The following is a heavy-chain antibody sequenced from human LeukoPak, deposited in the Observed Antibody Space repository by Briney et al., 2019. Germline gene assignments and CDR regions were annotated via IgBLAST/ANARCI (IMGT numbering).Heavy chain of an antibody. D-gene: IGHD5-12*01. CDR1: GFTFSNYG. J-gene: IGHJ4*02. CDR3: ANIGGEVATTNYFFDH. Sequence: GGSLRLSCAASGFTFSNYGIHWVRQAPGKGLEWVAFIRFDGANQYYAESVRGRFTISRDNSQSTLYLQMNSLRTEDTAVYYCANIGGEVATTNYFFDHWGQGTLVTVSS. CDR2: IRFDGANQ. V-gene: IGHV3-30*02.